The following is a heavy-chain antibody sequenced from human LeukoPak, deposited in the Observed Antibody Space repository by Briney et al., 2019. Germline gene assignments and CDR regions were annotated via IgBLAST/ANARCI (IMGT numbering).Heavy chain of an antibody. V-gene: IGHV4-34*01. D-gene: IGHD4-23*01. Sequence: EASETLSLTCAVYGGSFSGYYWSWIRQPPGKGLEWIGEINHSGSTNYNPSLKSRVTISVDTSKNQFSLKLSSVTAADTAVYYCAREDGGNSDYWGQGTLVTVSS. CDR3: AREDGGNSDY. J-gene: IGHJ4*02. CDR1: GGSFSGYY. CDR2: INHSGST.